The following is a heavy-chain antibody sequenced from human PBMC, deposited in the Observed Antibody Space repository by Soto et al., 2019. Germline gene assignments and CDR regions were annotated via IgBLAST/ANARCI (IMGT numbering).Heavy chain of an antibody. D-gene: IGHD2-15*01. CDR3: ARSLGYCSGGSCLNWFDP. CDR1: GFTFSDYY. V-gene: IGHV3-11*01. CDR2: ISSSGSTI. J-gene: IGHJ5*02. Sequence: GGSLRLSCAASGFTFSDYYMSWIRQAPGKGLEWVSYISSSGSTIYYADSVKGRFTISRDNAKNSLYLQMNSLRAEDTAVYYCARSLGYCSGGSCLNWFDPWGQGTLVTVSS.